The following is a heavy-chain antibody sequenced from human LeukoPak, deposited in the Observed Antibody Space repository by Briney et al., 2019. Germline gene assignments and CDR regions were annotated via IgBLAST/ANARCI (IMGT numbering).Heavy chain of an antibody. D-gene: IGHD4-17*01. CDR3: ARGTAMSPNWFDP. CDR2: IKQDGSEK. J-gene: IGHJ5*02. CDR1: GFTFSSYW. V-gene: IGHV3-7*01. Sequence: GGSLRLSCAASGFTFSSYWMSWVRQAPGKGLEWVANIKQDGSEKYYVDSVKGRFTISRDNAKNSLYLQMNSLRAEDTAIYYCARGTAMSPNWFDPWGQGTLVTVSS.